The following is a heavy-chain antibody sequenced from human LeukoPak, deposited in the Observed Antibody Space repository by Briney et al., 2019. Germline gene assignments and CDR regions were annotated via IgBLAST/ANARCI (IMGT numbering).Heavy chain of an antibody. J-gene: IGHJ4*02. D-gene: IGHD3-10*01. CDR3: ARRYGSESTRSASYYFDY. Sequence: SGPTLVKPTQPLTLTCTFSGFSLSTTRVGVGWIRQRPGKALEWLPLIYCDDDKRYSTALKSRLTTTKDTSQNQVVLTMTTMDPVDTATYYCARRYGSESTRSASYYFDYWGQGTLVTVSS. CDR1: GFSLSTTRVG. V-gene: IGHV2-5*02. CDR2: IYCDDDK.